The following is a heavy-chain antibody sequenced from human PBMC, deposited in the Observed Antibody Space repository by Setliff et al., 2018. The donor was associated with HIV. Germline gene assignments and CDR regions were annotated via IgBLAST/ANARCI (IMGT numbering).Heavy chain of an antibody. Sequence: GGSLRLSCIGSGFTFSDSWMTWVRQAPGKGLEWVANINPDESEQFYVDSLRGRFTISRDNAKNSVYLQVNNLKAEDTAVYYCTTGWLAWLWGQGTLVTVSS. CDR2: INPDESEQ. J-gene: IGHJ4*02. CDR3: TTGWLAWL. CDR1: GFTFSDSW. D-gene: IGHD6-19*01. V-gene: IGHV3-7*03.